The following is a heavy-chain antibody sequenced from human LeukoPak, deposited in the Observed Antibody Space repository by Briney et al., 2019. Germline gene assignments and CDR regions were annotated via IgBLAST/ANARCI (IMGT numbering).Heavy chain of an antibody. CDR1: GGSISNSGYY. J-gene: IGHJ4*02. CDR2: IYYTGNN. D-gene: IGHD6-19*01. Sequence: SETLSLTCTVSGGSISNSGYYWGWIRQPPGKGLEWIGSIYYTGNNYYNPSLNSRVPISVDTSKNQFPLKLSSVTDADTAIYYCAKLTSGWYVIYWGQGTLVTVSS. V-gene: IGHV4-39*01. CDR3: AKLTSGWYVIY.